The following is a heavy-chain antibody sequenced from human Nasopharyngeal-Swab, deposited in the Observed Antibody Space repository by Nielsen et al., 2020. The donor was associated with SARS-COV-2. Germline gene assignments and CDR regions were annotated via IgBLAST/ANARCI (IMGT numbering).Heavy chain of an antibody. CDR3: ARVFDYYDSSGYYIRYYYYYMDV. D-gene: IGHD3-22*01. V-gene: IGHV4-59*01. Sequence: SETLSLTCTVSGVSISSYYWSWIRQPPGKGLEWIGYIYYSGSTNYNPSLKSRVTISVDTSKNQFSLKLSSVTAADTAVYYCARVFDYYDSSGYYIRYYYYYMDVWGKGTTVTVSS. CDR1: GVSISSYY. CDR2: IYYSGST. J-gene: IGHJ6*03.